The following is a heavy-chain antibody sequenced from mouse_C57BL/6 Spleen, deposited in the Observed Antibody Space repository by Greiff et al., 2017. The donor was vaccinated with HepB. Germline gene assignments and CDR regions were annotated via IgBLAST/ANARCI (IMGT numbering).Heavy chain of an antibody. D-gene: IGHD2-3*01. CDR1: GFTFSDAW. Sequence: EVKLVESGGGLVQPGGSMKLSCAASGFTFSDAWMDWVRQSPEKGLEWVAEIRNKANNLATYYAESVKGRFTISRDDSKSSVYLQMNSLRAEDTGIYYCTRNGYSMDYWGQGTSVTVSS. V-gene: IGHV6-6*01. CDR2: IRNKANNLAT. J-gene: IGHJ4*01. CDR3: TRNGYSMDY.